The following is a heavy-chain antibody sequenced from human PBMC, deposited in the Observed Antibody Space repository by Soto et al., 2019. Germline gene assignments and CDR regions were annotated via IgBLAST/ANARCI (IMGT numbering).Heavy chain of an antibody. D-gene: IGHD3-9*01. Sequence: AASVKVSCKASGYTFTSYDINWVRQATGQGLEWMGWMNPNSGNTGYAQKFQGRVTMTRNTSISTAYMELSSLRSEDTAVYYCARGHDLRYFDWFSSYYYYYGMDVWGQGTTVTVSS. CDR3: ARGHDLRYFDWFSSYYYYYGMDV. CDR2: MNPNSGNT. CDR1: GYTFTSYD. J-gene: IGHJ6*02. V-gene: IGHV1-8*01.